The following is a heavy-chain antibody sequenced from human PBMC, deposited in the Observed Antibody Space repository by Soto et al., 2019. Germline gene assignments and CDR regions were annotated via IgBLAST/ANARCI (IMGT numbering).Heavy chain of an antibody. D-gene: IGHD1-26*01. CDR3: ARDGVVGSTSSLQYFDY. CDR1: GFSFSSYG. V-gene: IGHV3-33*01. J-gene: IGHJ4*02. CDR2: RWYDGSSK. Sequence: QVQLVESGGGVVQPARSLRLYCPASGFSFSSYGMHWVLQAPGKGLEWVAVRWYDGSSKYYADSVMGRFTISRDNSENTLYLQMTSLRAEDTAVYYCARDGVVGSTSSLQYFDYWGQGTLVTVSS.